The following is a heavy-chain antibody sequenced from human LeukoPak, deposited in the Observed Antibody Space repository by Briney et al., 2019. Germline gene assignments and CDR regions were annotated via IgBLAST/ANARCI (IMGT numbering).Heavy chain of an antibody. J-gene: IGHJ4*02. CDR1: GGSISSGDYY. CDR3: ARYYYDSSGDYYFDY. CDR2: IYYSGST. V-gene: IGHV4-30-4*01. D-gene: IGHD3-22*01. Sequence: SQTLSLTCTVSGGSISSGDYYWSWIRQPPGKGLEWIGYIYYSGSTYYNPSLKSRVTISVDTSKNQFSLKLSCVTAADTAVYYCARYYYDSSGDYYFDYWGQGTLVTVSS.